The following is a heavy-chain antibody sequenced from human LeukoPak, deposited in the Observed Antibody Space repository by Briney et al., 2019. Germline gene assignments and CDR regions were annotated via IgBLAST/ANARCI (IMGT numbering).Heavy chain of an antibody. CDR3: ARRYYYDSSGYYLAHDAFDI. CDR2: IYPGDSET. D-gene: IGHD3-22*01. V-gene: IGHV5-51*01. Sequence: LGESLNTSCKGSGYSFTSHWIGWVRKIPGKGLEWMGIIYPGDSETRYTPSFQGQVTISADKSISTAYLQWSSLKASDTAMYYCARRYYYDSSGYYLAHDAFDIWGQGTMVTVCS. J-gene: IGHJ3*02. CDR1: GYSFTSHW.